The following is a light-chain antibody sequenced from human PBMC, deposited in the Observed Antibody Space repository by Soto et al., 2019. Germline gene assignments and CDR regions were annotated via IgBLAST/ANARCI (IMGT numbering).Light chain of an antibody. CDR2: EGS. V-gene: IGLV2-23*03. Sequence: QSALTQPASVSGSPGQSITISCTGTSSDVGSYNLVSWYQQHPGKAPKLMIYEGSKRPSGVSNRFSGSKSGNTASLTISGLQAEDEADYYCCSYAGNSTFDVVFGGGTKLTVL. CDR1: SSDVGSYNL. CDR3: CSYAGNSTFDVV. J-gene: IGLJ2*01.